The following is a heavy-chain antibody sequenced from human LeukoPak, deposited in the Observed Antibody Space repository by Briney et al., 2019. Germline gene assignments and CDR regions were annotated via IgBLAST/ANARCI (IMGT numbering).Heavy chain of an antibody. J-gene: IGHJ3*02. V-gene: IGHV4-59*01. CDR1: GGYISSYY. Sequence: SETLSLTCTVSGGYISSYYWSWIRQPPGKGLEWIGYIYYSGSTNYNPSLKSRVTISLDTSKNQFSLKLSSVTAADTAVYYCARDSSLIDAFDIWGQGTMVTVSS. CDR2: IYYSGST. CDR3: ARDSSLIDAFDI.